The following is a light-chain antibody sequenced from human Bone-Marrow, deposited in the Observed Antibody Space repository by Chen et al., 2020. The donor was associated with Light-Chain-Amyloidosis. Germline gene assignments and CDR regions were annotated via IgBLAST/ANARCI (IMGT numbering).Light chain of an antibody. CDR2: GGS. CDR3: QQYNQWPPLT. J-gene: IGKJ4*01. CDR1: QTISDK. V-gene: IGKV3D-15*01. Sequence: EIRMTQSPDTLSVSPGGRATLSCRASQTISDKLAWYQQRPGRAPRLLIHGGSTRATGIPDRFSGSGSGTDFTLTISGLQSEDSAIYYCQQYNQWPPLTFGGGTKVEI.